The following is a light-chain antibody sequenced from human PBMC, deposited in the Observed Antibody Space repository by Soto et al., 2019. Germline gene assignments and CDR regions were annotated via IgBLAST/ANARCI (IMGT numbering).Light chain of an antibody. J-gene: IGLJ1*01. CDR2: EVS. V-gene: IGLV2-14*01. CDR1: SSDVGAYSY. Sequence: QSALTQPASVSGSPGQSIAISCTGTSSDVGAYSYVSWYQQHSGKAPKLMIYEVSNRPSGVSNRFSGSKSGNTASLTISGLQAEDEADYYCSAYTSSSTLYVFGTGTQLTVL. CDR3: SAYTSSSTLYV.